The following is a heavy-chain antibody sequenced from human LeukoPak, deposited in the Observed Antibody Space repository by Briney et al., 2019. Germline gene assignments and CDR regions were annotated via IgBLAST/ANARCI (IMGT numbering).Heavy chain of an antibody. Sequence: PGGSLRLSCAASGFTFSSHWMHWVPQAPGKGLVWVSRINSDGSITSYTDSVKGRFTIYRDNAKNTLYLQMNSLRAGDTAEYYCSRDRYYSCVGGDWGQGTLVTVSS. J-gene: IGHJ4*02. V-gene: IGHV3-74*01. CDR2: INSDGSIT. CDR3: SRDRYYSCVGGD. D-gene: IGHD3-22*01. CDR1: GFTFSSHW.